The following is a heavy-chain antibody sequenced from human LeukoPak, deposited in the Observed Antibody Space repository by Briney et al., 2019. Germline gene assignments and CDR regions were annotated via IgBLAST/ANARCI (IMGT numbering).Heavy chain of an antibody. V-gene: IGHV1-18*01. J-gene: IGHJ4*02. D-gene: IGHD6-13*01. CDR1: GYTFTSYG. Sequence: GASVKVSCKASGYTFTSYGISWVRQAPGQGLEWMGWISAYNGNTNYAQKLQGRVTITADESTSTAYMELSSLRSEDTAVYYCARDRSSNWYGFDYWGQGTLVTVSS. CDR3: ARDRSSNWYGFDY. CDR2: ISAYNGNT.